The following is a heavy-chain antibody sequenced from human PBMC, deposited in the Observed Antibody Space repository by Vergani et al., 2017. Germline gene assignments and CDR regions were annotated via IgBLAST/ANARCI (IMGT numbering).Heavy chain of an antibody. V-gene: IGHV3-30*02. CDR3: AKELTTVTIPNYFDY. CDR2: IRNDGSDK. Sequence: QVPLVESGGGVVQPGGSLRLSCAASGFTFNIYGMHWVRQAPGKGLEWVAFIRNDGSDKYYADSVKGRFTISRDNSMNTLYLQMNSLRADDTAVYYCAKELTTVTIPNYFDYWGQGTLVTVSS. D-gene: IGHD4-17*01. J-gene: IGHJ4*02. CDR1: GFTFNIYG.